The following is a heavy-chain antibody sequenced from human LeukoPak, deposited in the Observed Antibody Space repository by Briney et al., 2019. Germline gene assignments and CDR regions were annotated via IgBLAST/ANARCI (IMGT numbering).Heavy chain of an antibody. V-gene: IGHV3-66*01. Sequence: GGSLRLSCEVSGLTFSNNYMNWVRQAPGKGLEWVSVIDSGGSTYYADSVKGRFTASRDISRNTVFLQMTGLRAEDTAIYYCARDWNGDYAFENWGQGTLVIVSS. CDR1: GLTFSNNY. CDR3: ARDWNGDYAFEN. D-gene: IGHD1-1*01. J-gene: IGHJ4*02. CDR2: IDSGGST.